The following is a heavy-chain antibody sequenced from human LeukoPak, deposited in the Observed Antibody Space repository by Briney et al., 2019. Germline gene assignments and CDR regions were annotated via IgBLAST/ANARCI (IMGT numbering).Heavy chain of an antibody. CDR1: EFTVSSDY. CDR2: IYGGGST. CDR3: ARAPTMRHSSSWYGGFDS. V-gene: IGHV3-53*01. Sequence: GGSLRLSCAASEFTVSSDYMSWVRQAPGKGLEWVSIIYGGGSTYYADSVKGRFTISRDNSKNTLCLQLNSLGAEDTAVYYCARAPTMRHSSSWYGGFDSWGQGTLVTVSS. J-gene: IGHJ4*02. D-gene: IGHD6-13*01.